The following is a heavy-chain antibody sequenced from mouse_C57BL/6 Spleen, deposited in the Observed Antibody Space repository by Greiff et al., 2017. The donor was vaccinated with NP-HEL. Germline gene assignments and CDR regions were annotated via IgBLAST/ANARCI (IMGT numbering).Heavy chain of an antibody. CDR2: IDPSDSYT. CDR3: ARGSPYFDY. Sequence: QVQLKQPGAELVKPGASVKLSCKASGYTFTSYWMQWVKQRPGQGLEWIGEIDPSDSYTNYNQKFKGKATLTVDTSSSTAYMQLSSLTSEDSAVYYCARGSPYFDYWGQVTTLTVSS. V-gene: IGHV1-50*01. CDR1: GYTFTSYW. J-gene: IGHJ2*01.